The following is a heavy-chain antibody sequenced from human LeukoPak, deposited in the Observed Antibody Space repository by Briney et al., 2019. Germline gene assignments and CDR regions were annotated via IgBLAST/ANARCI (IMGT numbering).Heavy chain of an antibody. CDR1: GFTFSSYG. CDR2: ISYDGSNK. CDR3: AEDRSVTNRYFDY. D-gene: IGHD4-17*01. Sequence: GGSLRLSCAASGFTFSSYGMHWVRQAPGKGLEWVAIISYDGSNKYYADSVKGRFTISRDNSKNTLSLQMNSLRAEDTAVYYCAEDRSVTNRYFDYWGHGTLVSVSS. J-gene: IGHJ4*01. V-gene: IGHV3-30*18.